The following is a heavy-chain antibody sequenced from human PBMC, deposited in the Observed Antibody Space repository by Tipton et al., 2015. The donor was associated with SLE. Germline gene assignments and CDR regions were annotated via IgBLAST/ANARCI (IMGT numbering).Heavy chain of an antibody. J-gene: IGHJ4*02. Sequence: TLSLTCTVSGDSISSRSYYWGWIRQPPGQGLEWIGSIHNSGNTNYNPSLKSRITISVDTSKNQFSLKVTSVTAADTAVYYCAREAYSSGWYGDFDYWGQGTLVTVSS. CDR1: GDSISSRSYY. CDR2: IHNSGNT. D-gene: IGHD6-19*01. CDR3: AREAYSSGWYGDFDY. V-gene: IGHV4-61*02.